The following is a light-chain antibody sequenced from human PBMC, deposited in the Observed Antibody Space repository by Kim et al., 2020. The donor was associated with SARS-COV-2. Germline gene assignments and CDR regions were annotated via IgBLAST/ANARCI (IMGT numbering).Light chain of an antibody. V-gene: IGLV1-44*01. Sequence: PGQRVTISCSGSSSSIGSNTGNWYQQLPGTDPKLLSYSKSQRPAGVPGRVAGSKSGTSAALAISGLQSEDEADYYCAAWNDSLKVVFGGGTQLTVL. J-gene: IGLJ2*01. CDR1: SSSIGSNT. CDR2: SKS. CDR3: AAWNDSLKVV.